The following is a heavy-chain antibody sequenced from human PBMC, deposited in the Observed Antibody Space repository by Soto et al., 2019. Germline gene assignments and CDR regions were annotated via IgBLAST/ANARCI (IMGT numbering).Heavy chain of an antibody. D-gene: IGHD2-15*01. Sequence: SETLSLACTVSGGSISSSSYYWGWIRQPPGKGLEWIGSIYYSGSTYYNWSFKSRVTISVDTSNNQFSLKLSSVTAADTAVYYCASSIVAAKLGSNNWLDPWGQRTLVTVS. CDR3: ASSIVAAKLGSNNWLDP. CDR1: GGSISSSSYY. V-gene: IGHV4-39*01. CDR2: IYYSGST. J-gene: IGHJ5*02.